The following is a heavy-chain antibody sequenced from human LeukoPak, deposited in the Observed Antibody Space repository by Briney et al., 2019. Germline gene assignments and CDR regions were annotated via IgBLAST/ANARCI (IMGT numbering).Heavy chain of an antibody. Sequence: PGGALRLSCAASGFTFSSYSMNWVRQAPGEGLERVSAISGSGGSTYYADSVKGRFTISRDNSKNTLYLQMNSLRAEDTAVYYCAKVDTYYYGSGRSAFDIWGQGTMVTVSS. CDR3: AKVDTYYYGSGRSAFDI. CDR2: ISGSGGST. D-gene: IGHD3-10*01. CDR1: GFTFSSYS. V-gene: IGHV3-23*01. J-gene: IGHJ3*02.